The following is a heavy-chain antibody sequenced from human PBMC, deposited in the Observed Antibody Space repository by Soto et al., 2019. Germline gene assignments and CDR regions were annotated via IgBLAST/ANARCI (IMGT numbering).Heavy chain of an antibody. J-gene: IGHJ6*03. CDR3: ARGILRPNHYMDV. V-gene: IGHV4-31*03. CDR1: GDSISRGGYF. CDR2: IYDSGSS. Sequence: QVQLQESGPGLVKPSQTLSLTCIVSGDSISRGGYFWTWIRQHPGKGLEWIGYIYDSGSSFYNPFLKSRVTMSVDTSKNQFSLNLRSVTAADTAVFYCARGILRPNHYMDVWGNGTAVAVSS. D-gene: IGHD1-26*01.